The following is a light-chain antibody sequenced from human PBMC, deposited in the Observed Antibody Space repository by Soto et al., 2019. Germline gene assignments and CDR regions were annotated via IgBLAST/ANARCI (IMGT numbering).Light chain of an antibody. Sequence: QSVLTQPASVSGSPGQSITLSCTGTSSDVGSYNLVSWYQQHPGKAPKLMIYEGSKRPSGVSNRFSGSKCGNTASLTISGLQAEDEADYYCCSYAGSSTVVFGGGTKLTVL. CDR3: CSYAGSSTVV. CDR2: EGS. J-gene: IGLJ2*01. V-gene: IGLV2-23*01. CDR1: SSDVGSYNL.